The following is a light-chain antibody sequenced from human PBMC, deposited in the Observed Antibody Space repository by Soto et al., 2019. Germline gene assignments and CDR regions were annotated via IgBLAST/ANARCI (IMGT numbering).Light chain of an antibody. Sequence: DIQMTQSPSSLSASVGDRVTITCRASQSITSYLNWYQQKPGKAPKLLIYAASRSQSGVPSRFSGRGSGTEFTLTISSLQPEDFATYCCQQSYNTPYTFGQGTKLEIK. CDR1: QSITSY. CDR2: AAS. V-gene: IGKV1-39*01. CDR3: QQSYNTPYT. J-gene: IGKJ2*01.